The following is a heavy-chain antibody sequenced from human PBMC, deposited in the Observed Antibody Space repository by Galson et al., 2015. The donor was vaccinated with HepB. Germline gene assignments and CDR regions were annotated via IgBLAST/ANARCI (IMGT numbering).Heavy chain of an antibody. D-gene: IGHD5-18*01. Sequence: SLRLSCAASGFTFNRYALHWVRQAPGKGLEWVTLISFHGSNKYYADSVKGRFTISRDNSKNTLYLQMNSLRAEDTAVYYCAREADRAMVKVESYGMDVWGQGTTVTVSS. J-gene: IGHJ6*02. CDR3: AREADRAMVKVESYGMDV. V-gene: IGHV3-30-3*01. CDR2: ISFHGSNK. CDR1: GFTFNRYA.